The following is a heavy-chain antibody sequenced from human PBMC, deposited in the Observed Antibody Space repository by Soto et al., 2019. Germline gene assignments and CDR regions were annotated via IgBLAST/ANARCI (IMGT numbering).Heavy chain of an antibody. CDR3: VRDGSKSLRDWFDP. CDR1: GGSISKFY. J-gene: IGHJ5*02. CDR2: VYATGAT. V-gene: IGHV4-4*07. Sequence: SETLSLTCNVSGGSISKFYWAWIRKTAGNGLEWMGRVYATGATDYNPSLRSRVAMSVDISKKTFSLRLRSVTGADSGVYYCVRDGSKSLRDWFDPWGQGILVTVPQ.